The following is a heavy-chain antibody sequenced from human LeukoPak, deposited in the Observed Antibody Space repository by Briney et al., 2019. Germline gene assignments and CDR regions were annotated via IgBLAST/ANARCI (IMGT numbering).Heavy chain of an antibody. CDR1: GYTFTSYD. Sequence: GASXKVSCKASGYTFTSYDINWVGQATGQGLEGMGWMNPNSGNTGYAQKFQGRVTMTRNTSISTAYMELSSLRSEDTAVYYCAIFYVVVVTAPTEADYWGQGTLVTVSS. J-gene: IGHJ4*02. CDR3: AIFYVVVVTAPTEADY. CDR2: MNPNSGNT. V-gene: IGHV1-8*01. D-gene: IGHD2-21*02.